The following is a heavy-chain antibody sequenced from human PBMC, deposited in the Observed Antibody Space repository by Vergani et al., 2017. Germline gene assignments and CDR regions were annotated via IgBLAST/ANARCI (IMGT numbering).Heavy chain of an antibody. D-gene: IGHD3-22*01. CDR1: GGTFSSYA. CDR3: ARGLDPYDSSGYYEYFQH. CDR2: IIPIFGTA. Sequence: QVQLVQSGAEVKKPGSSVKVSCKASGGTFSSYAISWVRQAPGQGLEWMGWIIPIFGTATYAQKFQGRVTLTADESTSTAYMELSSLRSEDTAVYYCARGLDPYDSSGYYEYFQHWGQGTLVTVSS. V-gene: IGHV1-69*01. J-gene: IGHJ1*01.